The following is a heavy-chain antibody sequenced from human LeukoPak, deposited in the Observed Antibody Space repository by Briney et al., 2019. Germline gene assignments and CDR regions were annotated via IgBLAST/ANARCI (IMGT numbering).Heavy chain of an antibody. J-gene: IGHJ6*03. CDR1: GGSFSGYY. Sequence: SETLSLTCAVYGGSFSGYYWSWIRQPPGKGLEWIGEINHSGSTNYNPSLKSRVTISVDTSKNQFSLKLSSVTAADTAVYYCARGVSSHVYYYYYMDVWGKGTTVTVSS. V-gene: IGHV4-34*01. CDR3: ARGVSSHVYYYYYMDV. D-gene: IGHD3-16*01. CDR2: INHSGST.